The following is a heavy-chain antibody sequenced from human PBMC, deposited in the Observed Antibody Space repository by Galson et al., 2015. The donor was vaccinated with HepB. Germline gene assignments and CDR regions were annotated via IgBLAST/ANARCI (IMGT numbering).Heavy chain of an antibody. J-gene: IGHJ5*02. Sequence: PLSLTCSVSGDSISNGSYYWNWIRQPAGKGLEWIGRVYSSGHTNYNPYLWSRVTISVDTSKNEVSLKMTSVNAADTAVYYCARGAFWRFEPWGQGTLVTVSS. CDR1: GDSISNGSYY. D-gene: IGHD3-3*01. V-gene: IGHV4-61*02. CDR3: ARGAFWRFEP. CDR2: VYSSGHT.